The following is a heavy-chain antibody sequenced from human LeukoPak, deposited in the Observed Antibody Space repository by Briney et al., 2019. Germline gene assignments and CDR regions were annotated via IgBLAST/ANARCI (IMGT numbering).Heavy chain of an antibody. J-gene: IGHJ2*01. D-gene: IGHD1-26*01. Sequence: GGSLRLSCAASGFTFSRHSMNWVRRAPGKGLEWVSSSSTSSSYIYYADSVKGRFTISRDNAKNSLYLQMNSLRAEDTAVYYCARDPENVSGSHSHFDLWGRGTLVTVSS. CDR2: SSTSSSYI. CDR1: GFTFSRHS. V-gene: IGHV3-21*01. CDR3: ARDPENVSGSHSHFDL.